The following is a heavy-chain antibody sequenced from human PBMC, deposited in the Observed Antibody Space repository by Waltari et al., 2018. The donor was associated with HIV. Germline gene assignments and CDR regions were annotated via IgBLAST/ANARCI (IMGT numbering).Heavy chain of an antibody. J-gene: IGHJ4*02. CDR2: IRTGSGDT. CDR3: ARGWGTATPNFFDY. V-gene: IGHV1-3*04. CDR1: GYTFTNSA. D-gene: IGHD1-7*01. Sequence: QVQLVQSGAEVRKPGASVKLSCKASGYTFTNSAMHLVRQAPGQSLQWMGWIRTGSGDTKDSQNFQARATITRDTSASTAYMELSSLRSEDTALYYCARGWGTATPNFFDYWGQGTLVTVSS.